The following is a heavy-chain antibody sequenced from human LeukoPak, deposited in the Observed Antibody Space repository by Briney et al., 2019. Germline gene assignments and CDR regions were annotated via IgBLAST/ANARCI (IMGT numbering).Heavy chain of an antibody. Sequence: ASVKVSCKPSGYTFTSYYMHWVRQAPGQGLEWMGLINPSGGSTSYAQKFQGRVTMTRDTSTSTVYMELSSLRSEDTAVYYCARGRGYSYGYPPDDYWGQGTLVAVSS. CDR3: ARGRGYSYGYPPDDY. CDR2: INPSGGST. V-gene: IGHV1-46*03. CDR1: GYTFTSYY. J-gene: IGHJ4*02. D-gene: IGHD5-18*01.